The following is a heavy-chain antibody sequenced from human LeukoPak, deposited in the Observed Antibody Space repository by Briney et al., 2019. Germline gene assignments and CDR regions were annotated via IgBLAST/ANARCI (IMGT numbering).Heavy chain of an antibody. Sequence: GRSLRLSCAASGFTFDDYAMHWVRQAPGKGLEWVSGISWNSGSIGYADSEKGRFTISRDNAKNSLYLQMNSLRAEDTALYYCAKDGSAGTTLPFFDYWGQGTLVTVSS. CDR3: AKDGSAGTTLPFFDY. CDR1: GFTFDDYA. CDR2: ISWNSGSI. V-gene: IGHV3-9*01. D-gene: IGHD1-7*01. J-gene: IGHJ4*02.